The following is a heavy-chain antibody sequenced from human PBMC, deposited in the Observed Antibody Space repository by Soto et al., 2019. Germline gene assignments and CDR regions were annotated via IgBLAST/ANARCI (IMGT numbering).Heavy chain of an antibody. D-gene: IGHD3-10*01. CDR1: GYTFTSYG. V-gene: IGHV1-18*01. CDR2: ISAYNGNT. CDR3: ARPSDYYGSGSYYPSPYYYYGMDV. J-gene: IGHJ6*02. Sequence: ASVKVSCKASGYTFTSYGISWVRQAPGQGLEWMGWISAYNGNTNYAQKLQGRVTMTTDTSTSTAYMELRSLRSDDTAVYYCARPSDYYGSGSYYPSPYYYYGMDVWGQGTTVTVSS.